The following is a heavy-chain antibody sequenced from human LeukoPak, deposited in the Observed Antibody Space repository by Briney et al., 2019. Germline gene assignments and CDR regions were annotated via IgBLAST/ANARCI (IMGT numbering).Heavy chain of an antibody. CDR2: IQYDGSNK. Sequence: GGSLRLSCAASGFTVSSYGQHWVRQAPGKGLEWVAFIQYDGSNKYYADSVKGRFTISRDNSKHTLYLQMNSLSAEDTAVYYCAKDLGVDPWGQGTLVTVSS. CDR1: GFTVSSYG. J-gene: IGHJ5*02. CDR3: AKDLGVDP. V-gene: IGHV3-30*02.